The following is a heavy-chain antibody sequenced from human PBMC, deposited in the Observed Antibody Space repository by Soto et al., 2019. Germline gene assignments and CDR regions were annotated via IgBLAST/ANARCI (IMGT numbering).Heavy chain of an antibody. CDR3: ARNYGDYVDY. J-gene: IGHJ4*02. Sequence: SETLSLTCTVSGGSISNYYWSWVRQPPGKGLECIGYIYYSGSTNYNPSLKSRITISVDTSKNQFSLKLSSVTAADTGVYYCARNYGDYVDYWGQGTLVTVSS. CDR1: GGSISNYY. D-gene: IGHD4-17*01. V-gene: IGHV4-59*08. CDR2: IYYSGST.